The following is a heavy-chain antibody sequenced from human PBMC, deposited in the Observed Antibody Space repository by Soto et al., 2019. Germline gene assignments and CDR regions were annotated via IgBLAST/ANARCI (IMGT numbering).Heavy chain of an antibody. V-gene: IGHV3-74*01. CDR3: AIGGRYSSSFGDNFDY. D-gene: IGHD6-6*01. CDR2: INSDGSST. CDR1: GFTFSSYW. Sequence: EVQLVESGGGLVQPGGYLRLSCAASGFTFSSYWMHWVRQAPGKGLVWVSRINSDGSSTSYADSVKGRFTISRDNAKNTLYLQMNCLRVEDTAVYYCAIGGRYSSSFGDNFDYCGQGTLVTVTS. J-gene: IGHJ4*02.